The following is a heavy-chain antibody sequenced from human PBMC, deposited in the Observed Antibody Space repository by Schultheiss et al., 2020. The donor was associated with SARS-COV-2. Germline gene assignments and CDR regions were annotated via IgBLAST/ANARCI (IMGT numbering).Heavy chain of an antibody. J-gene: IGHJ6*02. CDR3: AKDSDSYAFYYYYGMDV. CDR1: GFTFSSYA. Sequence: GGSLRLSCAASGFTFSSYAMSWVRQAPGKGLEWVSGISTGSGGSTYYADSVKGRFTISRDNSKNTLYLQMNSLRAEDTAVYYCAKDSDSYAFYYYYGMDVWGQGTTVTVSS. CDR2: ISTGSGGST. D-gene: IGHD5-18*01. V-gene: IGHV3-23*01.